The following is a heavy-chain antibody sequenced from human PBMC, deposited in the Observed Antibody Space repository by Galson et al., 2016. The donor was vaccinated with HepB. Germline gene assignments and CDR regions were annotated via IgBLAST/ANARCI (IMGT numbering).Heavy chain of an antibody. D-gene: IGHD3-10*01. J-gene: IGHJ4*02. CDR2: INHSGST. Sequence: SETLSLTCSVSGGSISSSSFYWGWIRQPPGKGLEWIGEINHSGSTNYNPSLKSRVTISVDTSRNQFSLKLNSVTAADTAVYYCTRGGPGETLWGQGTLVTVSS. CDR3: TRGGPGETL. V-gene: IGHV4-39*07. CDR1: GGSISSSSFY.